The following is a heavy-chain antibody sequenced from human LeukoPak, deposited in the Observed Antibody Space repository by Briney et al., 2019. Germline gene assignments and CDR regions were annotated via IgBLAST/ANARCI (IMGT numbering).Heavy chain of an antibody. V-gene: IGHV3-30-3*01. CDR1: GFTFSDYA. D-gene: IGHD3-3*01. CDR2: LSYGGTSK. J-gene: IGHJ3*01. Sequence: PGGSLRLPCAASGFTFSDYAMHCVRHAPGKGLEWVAVLSYGGTSKYYADSVKGRFTISRDNSKNTMFLQMNSLRAEDTAVYHCARDRSGYANDAFDFWGEGTMVTVSS. CDR3: ARDRSGYANDAFDF.